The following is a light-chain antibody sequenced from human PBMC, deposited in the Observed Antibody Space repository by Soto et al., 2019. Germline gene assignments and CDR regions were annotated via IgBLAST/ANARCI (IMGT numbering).Light chain of an antibody. J-gene: IGKJ4*01. CDR1: QSVLYSSNNKNY. V-gene: IGKV4-1*01. CDR2: CAS. CDR3: QQYYSTLSLT. Sequence: DIVMTQSPDSLAVSLGERATINCKSSQSVLYSSNNKNYLAWYQQKPGQPPQLLIYCASTRESGVPDRCSGSGSGTDFTITISSLQAEDVAVYYCQQYYSTLSLTFGGGTKVEIK.